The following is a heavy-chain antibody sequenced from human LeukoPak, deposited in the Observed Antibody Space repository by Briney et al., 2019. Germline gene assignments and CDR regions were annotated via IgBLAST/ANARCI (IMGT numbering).Heavy chain of an antibody. Sequence: SETLSLTCTVSGGSISNYYWSWIRQPPEKGLEWIGYIYYSGSTNYNPSLRSRVAISVDASKNQFSLRLSSLTAADTAVYYCARSGYYGSGSMDVWGQGTTVTVSS. CDR3: ARSGYYGSGSMDV. V-gene: IGHV4-59*01. D-gene: IGHD3-10*01. CDR2: IYYSGST. CDR1: GGSISNYY. J-gene: IGHJ6*02.